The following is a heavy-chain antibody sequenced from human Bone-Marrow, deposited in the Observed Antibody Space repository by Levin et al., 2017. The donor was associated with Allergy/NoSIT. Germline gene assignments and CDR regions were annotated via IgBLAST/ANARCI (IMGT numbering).Heavy chain of an antibody. CDR2: VSWDGGST. CDR3: AKAMEASSLFDS. D-gene: IGHD6-6*01. Sequence: GESLKISCVASGFSFDDYAMHWVRQAPGKGLEWVSLVSWDGGSTYYADSVKGRFSISRDNSKNSLYLHMKSLRPEDTALYYCAKAMEASSLFDSWGQGTLVTVSS. V-gene: IGHV3-43D*03. J-gene: IGHJ4*02. CDR1: GFSFDDYA.